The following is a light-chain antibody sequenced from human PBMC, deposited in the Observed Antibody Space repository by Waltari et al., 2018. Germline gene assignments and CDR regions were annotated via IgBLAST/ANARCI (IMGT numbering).Light chain of an antibody. CDR3: QQYNSYST. J-gene: IGKJ1*01. Sequence: DIQMTQSPSTVSAYVGDRVTITCRASQSISSWLAWYQQKPGKAPKLLIYKASSLESGVPSRFSGSRSGTEFTLTISSLQPDDFATYYCQQYNSYSTFGQGTKVEIK. V-gene: IGKV1-5*03. CDR1: QSISSW. CDR2: KAS.